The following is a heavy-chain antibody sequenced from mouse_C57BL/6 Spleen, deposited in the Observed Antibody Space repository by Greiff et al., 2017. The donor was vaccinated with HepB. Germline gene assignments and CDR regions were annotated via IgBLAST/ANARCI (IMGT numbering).Heavy chain of an antibody. Sequence: EVKLMESGGGLVQPGGSMKLSCVASGFTFSNYWMNWVRQSPEKGLEWVAQIRLKSDNYAPHYAESVKGRFTISRDDSKSSVYLQMNNLRAEDTGIYYCTNYYGSSYWYFDVWGTGTTVTVSS. CDR2: IRLKSDNYAP. V-gene: IGHV6-3*01. CDR3: TNYYGSSYWYFDV. CDR1: GFTFSNYW. D-gene: IGHD1-1*01. J-gene: IGHJ1*03.